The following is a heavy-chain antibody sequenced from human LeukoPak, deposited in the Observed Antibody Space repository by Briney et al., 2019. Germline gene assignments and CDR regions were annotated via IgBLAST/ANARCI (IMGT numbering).Heavy chain of an antibody. Sequence: PGGSLRLSCAASGFTFSDYYMSWIRQAPGKGLKWVSYISSSGSTIYYADSVKGRFTISRDNAKNSLYLQMNSLRAEDTAVYYCATQRGYSYGDAFDIWGQGTMVTVSS. CDR3: ATQRGYSYGDAFDI. D-gene: IGHD5-18*01. J-gene: IGHJ3*02. CDR2: ISSSGSTI. CDR1: GFTFSDYY. V-gene: IGHV3-11*04.